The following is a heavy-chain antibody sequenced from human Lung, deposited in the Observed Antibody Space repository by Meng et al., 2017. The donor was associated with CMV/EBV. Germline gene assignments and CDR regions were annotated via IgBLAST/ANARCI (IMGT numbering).Heavy chain of an antibody. Sequence: GGSLRLSCAASGFTLSDSPMHWVRQAPGKGLEWVAVISYDGSEKFYADSVKGRFTLSRDNSKNTLFLQMTNLTTEDTAAYYCARHPPRRFSGVDVWGQGTTVTVSS. D-gene: IGHD3-16*01. V-gene: IGHV3-30-3*01. CDR1: GFTLSDSP. J-gene: IGHJ6*02. CDR3: ARHPPRRFSGVDV. CDR2: ISYDGSEK.